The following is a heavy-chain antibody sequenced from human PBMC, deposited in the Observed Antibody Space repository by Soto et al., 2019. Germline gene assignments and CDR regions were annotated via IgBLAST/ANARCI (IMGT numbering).Heavy chain of an antibody. J-gene: IGHJ5*02. Sequence: GGSLRLSCAASGFTFSSYSMNWVRQAPGKGLEWVSYISSSSSTLYYADSVKGRFTISRDNAKNLLYLQMNSLRDEDTAVYYCARGRPVVGVAATQEKDNSFDPWGQGTLVTVSS. V-gene: IGHV3-48*02. CDR1: GFTFSSYS. CDR3: ARGRPVVGVAATQEKDNSFDP. D-gene: IGHD2-15*01. CDR2: ISSSSSTL.